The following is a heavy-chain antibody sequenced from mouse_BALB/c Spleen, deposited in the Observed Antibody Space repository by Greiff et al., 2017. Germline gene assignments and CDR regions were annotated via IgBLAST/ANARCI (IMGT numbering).Heavy chain of an antibody. CDR3: TRLAYYGNYAYFDY. Sequence: VQLQQPGAELVRPGASVKLSCKASGYTFTSYWINWVKQRPGQGLEWIGNIYPSDSYTNYNQKFKDKATLTVDKSSSTAYMQLSSPTSEDSAVYYCTRLAYYGNYAYFDYWGQGTTLTVSS. V-gene: IGHV1-69*02. D-gene: IGHD2-10*01. J-gene: IGHJ2*01. CDR1: GYTFTSYW. CDR2: IYPSDSYT.